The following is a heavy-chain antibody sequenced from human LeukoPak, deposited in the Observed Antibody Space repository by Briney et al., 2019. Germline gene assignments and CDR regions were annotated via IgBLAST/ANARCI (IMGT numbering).Heavy chain of an antibody. V-gene: IGHV3-23*01. D-gene: IGHD4-23*01. Sequence: GGSLRPSCAASGFTFSSYAMSWVRQAPGKGLEWVSAISGSGGSTYYADSVKGRFTISRDNSKNTLYLQMNSLRAEDTAVYYCAKDPTYGGNSYFDYWGQGTLVTVSS. CDR2: ISGSGGST. CDR1: GFTFSSYA. CDR3: AKDPTYGGNSYFDY. J-gene: IGHJ4*02.